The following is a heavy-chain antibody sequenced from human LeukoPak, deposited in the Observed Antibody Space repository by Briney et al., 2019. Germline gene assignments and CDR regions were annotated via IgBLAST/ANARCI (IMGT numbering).Heavy chain of an antibody. CDR2: IYASGST. CDR1: GGSISSFY. J-gene: IGHJ4*02. V-gene: IGHV4-4*09. D-gene: IGHD6-13*01. CDR3: AGHVPSGSSASFDS. Sequence: PSETLSLTCTVSGGSISSFYWSWIRQPPGKGLEWIGYIYASGSTNYNPSLKSRVTISVDTSKNQFSLRLSSVTAADTAVYYCAGHVPSGSSASFDSWGQGTLVTVSS.